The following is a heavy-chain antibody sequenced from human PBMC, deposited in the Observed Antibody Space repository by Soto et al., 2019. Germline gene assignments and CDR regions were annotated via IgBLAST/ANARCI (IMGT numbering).Heavy chain of an antibody. V-gene: IGHV3-23*01. D-gene: IGHD6-13*01. CDR3: AKDRGSSWPLKWFDP. CDR1: GFTFSSYA. J-gene: IGHJ5*02. CDR2: ISGSGGST. Sequence: GGSLRLSCAASGFTFSSYAMSWVRQAPGKGLEWVSAISGSGGSTYYADSVKGRFTISRENSKNTLYLQMNSLRAEDTAVYYCAKDRGSSWPLKWFDPWGQGTLVTVSS.